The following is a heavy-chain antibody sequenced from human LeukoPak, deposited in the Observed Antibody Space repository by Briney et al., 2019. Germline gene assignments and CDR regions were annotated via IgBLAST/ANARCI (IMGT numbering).Heavy chain of an antibody. J-gene: IGHJ6*02. Sequence: ASVKVSCKASGYSFTSNYIHWVRQAPGQGLEWMGMIYPRDGSTSYAQKFQGRVTITADESTSTAYMELSSLRSEDTAVYYCARAGTYSTYGMDVWGQGTTVTVSS. CDR3: ARAGTYSTYGMDV. D-gene: IGHD6-13*01. CDR1: GYSFTSNY. CDR2: IYPRDGST. V-gene: IGHV1-46*01.